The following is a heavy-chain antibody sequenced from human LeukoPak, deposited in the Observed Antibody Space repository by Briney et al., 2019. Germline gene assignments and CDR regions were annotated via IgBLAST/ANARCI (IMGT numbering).Heavy chain of an antibody. J-gene: IGHJ2*01. Sequence: PSETLSLTCTVSGGPISSYYWSWIRQPAGKGLEWIGRIYTSGSTNYNLSLKSRVTMSVDTSKNQFSLKLSSVTAADTAVYYCARAKMATPSWYFDLWGRGTLVTVSS. CDR3: ARAKMATPSWYFDL. CDR1: GGPISSYY. D-gene: IGHD5-24*01. V-gene: IGHV4-4*07. CDR2: IYTSGST.